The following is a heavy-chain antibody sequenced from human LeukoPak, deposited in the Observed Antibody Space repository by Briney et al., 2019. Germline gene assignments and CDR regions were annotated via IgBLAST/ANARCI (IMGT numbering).Heavy chain of an antibody. CDR2: ISTSSDST. V-gene: IGHV3-23*01. Sequence: GSLRLSCVMSGFTFSNYAMNWVRQAPGKGLEWVSDISTSSDSTYHIESVRGRFTISRDNSKSTLYLQMNSLRVDDTAVYYCASGLYGGVFDNWGQGTLVTVSS. CDR3: ASGLYGGVFDN. CDR1: GFTFSNYA. D-gene: IGHD4/OR15-4a*01. J-gene: IGHJ4*02.